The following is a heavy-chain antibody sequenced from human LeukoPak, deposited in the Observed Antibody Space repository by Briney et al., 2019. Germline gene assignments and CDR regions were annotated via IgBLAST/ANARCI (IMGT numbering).Heavy chain of an antibody. Sequence: GGSLRLSCATSGFTFSSNWMSWVRHVPGRGLDWVANIKPDGSAQYYAASVKGRFTVSRDNAKNSVYLQMNSLRVEDTAVYYCARAKNSSWHNWGQGTLVTVSA. CDR3: ARAKNSSWHN. V-gene: IGHV3-7*01. CDR1: GFTFSSNW. CDR2: IKPDGSAQ. D-gene: IGHD6-13*01. J-gene: IGHJ4*02.